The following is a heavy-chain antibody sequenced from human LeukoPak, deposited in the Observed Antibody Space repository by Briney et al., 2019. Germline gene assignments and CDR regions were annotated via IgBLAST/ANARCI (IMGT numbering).Heavy chain of an antibody. CDR2: IGTAGNT. CDR3: ARAGGSSGWYSFGY. J-gene: IGHJ4*02. V-gene: IGHV3-13*04. Sequence: GGSLRLSCAASGFTFSSYDMHWVRQVPGKGLEWVPAIGTAGNTYYPGSVKGRFTISRENAKNSLHLQMNSLRAGDTAVYYCARAGGSSGWYSFGYWGQGTLVSVSS. D-gene: IGHD6-13*01. CDR1: GFTFSSYD.